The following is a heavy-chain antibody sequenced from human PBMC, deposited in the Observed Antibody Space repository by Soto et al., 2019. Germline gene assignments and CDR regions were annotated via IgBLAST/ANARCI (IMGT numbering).Heavy chain of an antibody. J-gene: IGHJ4*02. V-gene: IGHV3-30-3*01. Sequence: QVQLVESGGGVVQPGRSLRLSCAASGFTFNSYAMHWVRQAPGKGLEWVAVISYDGSNKYYADSVKGRFTIYRDNSKNTLYLQMNSLRAEDTAVYYCARFKGCSGGSCYPYFDYWGQGTLVTVSS. CDR1: GFTFNSYA. CDR2: ISYDGSNK. D-gene: IGHD2-15*01. CDR3: ARFKGCSGGSCYPYFDY.